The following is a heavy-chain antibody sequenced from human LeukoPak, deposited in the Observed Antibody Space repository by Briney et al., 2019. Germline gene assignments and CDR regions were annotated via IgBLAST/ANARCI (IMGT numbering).Heavy chain of an antibody. Sequence: ASVKDSCQVSGNSLSETSIHWVRQAPGQWLEWMGGFDPEDGEPIFAQRFQGRFSMTEDTSADTAYMELSSLRPEDTAVYYCATADKWEPLDYWGQGTLVTVSS. CDR3: ATADKWEPLDY. V-gene: IGHV1-24*01. D-gene: IGHD1-26*01. CDR1: GNSLSETS. J-gene: IGHJ4*02. CDR2: FDPEDGEP.